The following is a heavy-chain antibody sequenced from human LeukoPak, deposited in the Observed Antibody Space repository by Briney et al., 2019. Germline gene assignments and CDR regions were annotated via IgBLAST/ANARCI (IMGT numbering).Heavy chain of an antibody. D-gene: IGHD6-13*01. Sequence: PGGSLRLSCAASGFTFSSYAMHWVRQAPGKGLEYVSAISSNGGSTYYANSVKGRFTISRDNSKNTLYLQMGSLRADDTAVYYCARDEAAGTSYYYYYMDVWGKGTTVTISS. J-gene: IGHJ6*03. CDR3: ARDEAAGTSYYYYYMDV. V-gene: IGHV3-64*01. CDR2: ISSNGGST. CDR1: GFTFSSYA.